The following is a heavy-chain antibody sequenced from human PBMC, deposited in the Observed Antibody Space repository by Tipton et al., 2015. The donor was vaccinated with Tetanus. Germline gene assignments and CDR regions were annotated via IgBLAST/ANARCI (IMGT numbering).Heavy chain of an antibody. CDR1: GGSFSDYF. CDR3: AASVVRWFDP. CDR2: VNYVGST. V-gene: IGHV4-34*01. J-gene: IGHJ5*02. Sequence: TLSLTCAVHGGSFSDYFWSWLRQSPGKGLEWIGKVNYVGSTNYNPSLKSRVTMSVDASKKQLSLTLTSVTAADTAVYYCAASVVRWFDPWGQGTLATVSS. D-gene: IGHD2-2*01.